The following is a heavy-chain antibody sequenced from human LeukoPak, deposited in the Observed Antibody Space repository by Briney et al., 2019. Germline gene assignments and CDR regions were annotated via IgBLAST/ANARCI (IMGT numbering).Heavy chain of an antibody. CDR1: GGSISSGSYY. V-gene: IGHV4-61*02. CDR2: IYTSGST. Sequence: PSETLSLTCTVSGGSISSGSYYWSWIRQPAGKGLEWIGRIYTSGSTNYNPSLKSRVTISVDTSKNQVSLRLRSVTAADTALYYCAKARGYYGSGDFYKDYYYYYMDVWGKGTTVTVSS. CDR3: AKARGYYGSGDFYKDYYYYYMDV. D-gene: IGHD3-10*01. J-gene: IGHJ6*03.